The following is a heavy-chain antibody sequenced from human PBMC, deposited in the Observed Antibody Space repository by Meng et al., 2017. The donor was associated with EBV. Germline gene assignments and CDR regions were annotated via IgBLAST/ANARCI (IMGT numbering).Heavy chain of an antibody. CDR2: VHCTGST. J-gene: IGHJ5*02. D-gene: IGHD4-11*01. CDR1: GDSISSFYY. V-gene: IGHV4-39*01. Sequence: QLQLRESGPGQVKPSETLPLTGTVSGDSISSFYYWGWIRQPPGRGLEWIGSVHCTGSTYYSPSLKSRVTVSVDTSKNQFSPRLTSVTAADTAVYYCARGDYTNYPRWFDPWGQGTLVTVSS. CDR3: ARGDYTNYPRWFDP.